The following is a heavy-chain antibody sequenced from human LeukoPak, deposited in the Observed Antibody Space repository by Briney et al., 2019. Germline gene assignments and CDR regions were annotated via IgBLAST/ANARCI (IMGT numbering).Heavy chain of an antibody. CDR3: ARGNEGSGISIFGVVHNWGLRDY. CDR1: GFTFSSYS. V-gene: IGHV3-21*01. CDR2: ISSSSSYI. J-gene: IGHJ4*02. D-gene: IGHD3-3*01. Sequence: PGGSLRLSCAASGFTFSSYSMNWVRQAPGKGLEWVSSISSSSSYIYYADSVKGRFTISRDNAKNTLYLQMNSLRAEDTAVYYCARGNEGSGISIFGVVHNWGLRDYWGQGTLVTVSS.